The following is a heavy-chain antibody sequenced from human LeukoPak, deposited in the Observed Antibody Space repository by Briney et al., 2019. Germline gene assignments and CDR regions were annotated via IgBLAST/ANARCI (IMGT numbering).Heavy chain of an antibody. CDR1: GGTFSSYA. D-gene: IGHD5-18*01. CDR2: IIPIFGTA. CDR3: ASSDRGYSYGTNYYYYYGMDV. V-gene: IGHV1-69*13. Sequence: SVKVSCKASGGTFSSYAISWVRQAPGQGLEWMGGIIPIFGTANYAQKFQGRVTITADESTSTAYLELSSLRSEDTAVYYCASSDRGYSYGTNYYYYYGMDVWGQGTTVTVSS. J-gene: IGHJ6*02.